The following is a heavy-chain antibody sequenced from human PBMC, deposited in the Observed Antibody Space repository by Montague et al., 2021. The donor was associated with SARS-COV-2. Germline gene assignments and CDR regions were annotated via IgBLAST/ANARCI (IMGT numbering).Heavy chain of an antibody. CDR3: ARHVTFGGVVVALDY. Sequence: SETLSLTCTVSGASISSSENSWGWIRQSPGKGLEWFGSIFYSGTTYFNPSLRSRIAISVDTSKNQFSLKVTSVTAADTAVYYCARHVTFGGVVVALDYWGQGQLVSVSS. V-gene: IGHV4-39*01. CDR2: IFYSGTT. D-gene: IGHD3-16*02. J-gene: IGHJ4*02. CDR1: GASISSSENS.